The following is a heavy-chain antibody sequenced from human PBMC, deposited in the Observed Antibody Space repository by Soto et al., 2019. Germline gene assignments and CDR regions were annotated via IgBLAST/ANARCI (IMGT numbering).Heavy chain of an antibody. V-gene: IGHV3-11*01. J-gene: IGHJ4*02. Sequence: QVQLVESGGGLVKPGGSLRLSCAASGFSFNNYYMSWIRQAPGKGLEWISYISGNGNTIYYADSVKGRFTISRDNAKNSLYLQINSLRAEDTPVFYCARDLIVGYNSGWYSFDSWGQGTLVTVSS. CDR3: ARDLIVGYNSGWYSFDS. CDR2: ISGNGNTI. D-gene: IGHD6-19*01. CDR1: GFSFNNYY.